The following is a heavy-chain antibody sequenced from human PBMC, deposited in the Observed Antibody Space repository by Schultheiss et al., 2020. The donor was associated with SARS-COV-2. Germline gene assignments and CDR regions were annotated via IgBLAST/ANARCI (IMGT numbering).Heavy chain of an antibody. V-gene: IGHV3-53*01. Sequence: GESLKISCAASGFTVSSNYMSWVRQAPGKGLEGVSVIYSGDSTYYADSVKGRFTISRDNSKNTLYLQMNSLRAEDTAVYYCASSWSYDGMDVWGQGTTVTVAS. CDR3: ASSWSYDGMDV. CDR2: IYSGDST. CDR1: GFTVSSNY. J-gene: IGHJ6*02. D-gene: IGHD3-3*01.